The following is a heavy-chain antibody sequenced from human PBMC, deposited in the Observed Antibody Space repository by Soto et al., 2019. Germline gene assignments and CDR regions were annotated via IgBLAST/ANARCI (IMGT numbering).Heavy chain of an antibody. D-gene: IGHD3-22*01. CDR1: GFTFRNSA. Sequence: GGSLRLSCAASGFTFRNSAMNCVRQAPGKGLEGVSASSGSGGITYYTDSAKGRFTISRDNSKNTLYLQMNSLRAEDTAVYYCVFPSSGKYYFEYWGQGAMVTVSS. V-gene: IGHV3-23*01. CDR2: SSGSGGIT. CDR3: VFPSSGKYYFEY. J-gene: IGHJ4*02.